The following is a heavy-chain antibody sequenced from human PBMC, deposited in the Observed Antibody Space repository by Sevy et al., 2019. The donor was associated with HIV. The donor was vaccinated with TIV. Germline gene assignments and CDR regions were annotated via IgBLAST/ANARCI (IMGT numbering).Heavy chain of an antibody. Sequence: SETLSLTCTVSGGSISSYYWSWIRQPPGKGLEWIGYIYYSGSTNYNPSLKSRVTISVDTSKNQFSLKLSSVTAADTAVHYCARVAVADNGYYYYYMDVWGKGTTVTVPS. CDR1: GGSISSYY. D-gene: IGHD6-19*01. J-gene: IGHJ6*03. CDR2: IYYSGST. CDR3: ARVAVADNGYYYYYMDV. V-gene: IGHV4-59*01.